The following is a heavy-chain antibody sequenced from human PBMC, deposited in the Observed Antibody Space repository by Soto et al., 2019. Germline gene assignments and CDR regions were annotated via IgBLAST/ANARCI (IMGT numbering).Heavy chain of an antibody. CDR1: GFTFDDYA. CDR3: AKGGSGPLHRDAFHF. V-gene: IGHV3-9*01. J-gene: IGHJ3*01. Sequence: ETQLVESGGDLVQPGRSLTLSCIASGFTFDDYAIHWVRQAPGKGLEWVSGISWNGGAKGYAVSVKGRFNISRDNPKNSLYLQMNSLGSEDKAAYYCAKGGSGPLHRDAFHFWGQGTMFTVSS. CDR2: ISWNGGAK. D-gene: IGHD1-26*01.